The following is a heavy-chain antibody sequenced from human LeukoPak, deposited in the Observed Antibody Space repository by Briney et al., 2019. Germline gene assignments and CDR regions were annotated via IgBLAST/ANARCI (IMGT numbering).Heavy chain of an antibody. D-gene: IGHD1-1*01. CDR2: INHSGST. J-gene: IGHJ6*02. CDR3: ARSNWNYYYGMDV. V-gene: IGHV4-34*01. Sequence: SETLSLTCAVYGGSFSGYYWSWIRQPPGKGLEWIGEINHSGSTNYNPSLKSRVTISVDTSKNQFSLKLSSVTAADTAVYYCARSNWNYYYGMDVWGQGTTVTVPS. CDR1: GGSFSGYY.